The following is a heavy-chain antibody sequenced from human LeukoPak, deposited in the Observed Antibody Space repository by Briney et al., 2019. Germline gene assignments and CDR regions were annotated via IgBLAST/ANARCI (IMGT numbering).Heavy chain of an antibody. J-gene: IGHJ4*02. Sequence: GGSLRLSCAGSGFTFSDYYMSWIRQAPGKGLEWVSYISSSDGTIKYTDSVKGRFTISRHNAKNSLFLQMHSLRADDTAVYYCARADCSSTSCYELDYWGQGTLVTVSS. D-gene: IGHD2-2*01. V-gene: IGHV3-11*04. CDR2: ISSSDGTI. CDR3: ARADCSSTSCYELDY. CDR1: GFTFSDYY.